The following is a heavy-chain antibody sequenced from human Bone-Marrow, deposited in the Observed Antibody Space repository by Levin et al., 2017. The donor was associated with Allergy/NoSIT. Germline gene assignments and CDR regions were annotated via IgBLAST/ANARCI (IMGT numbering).Heavy chain of an antibody. V-gene: IGHV2-26*01. J-gene: IGHJ4*02. CDR2: IFSNDEK. CDR3: ARVRGSGLFDS. CDR1: GFSLSDTRMG. Sequence: SGPTLVKPTETLTLTCDVSGFSLSDTRMGVSWIRQSPGKALEWLAHIFSNDEKSYNTFLKNRLTISKDTSKSQVGLTVTHMDPVDTATYFCARVRGSGLFDSWGQGSLVTVSS.